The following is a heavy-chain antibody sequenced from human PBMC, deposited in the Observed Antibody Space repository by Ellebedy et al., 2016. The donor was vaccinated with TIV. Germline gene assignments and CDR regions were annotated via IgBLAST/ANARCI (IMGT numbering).Heavy chain of an antibody. CDR3: ARGVRYSSGQDAFDI. CDR1: GFPFSSYW. V-gene: IGHV3-74*01. CDR2: INSDGSST. J-gene: IGHJ3*02. Sequence: PAGSLRLSCAASGFPFSSYWMHWVRQAPGTGLVWVPRINSDGSSTSYADSVKGRFTISRDNAKNTLYLQMNSLRAEDTAVYYCARGVRYSSGQDAFDIWGQGTMVTVSS. D-gene: IGHD6-19*01.